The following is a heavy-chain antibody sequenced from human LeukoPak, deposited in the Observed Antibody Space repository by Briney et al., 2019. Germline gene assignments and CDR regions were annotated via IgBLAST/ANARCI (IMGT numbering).Heavy chain of an antibody. CDR1: GFTFNSYG. J-gene: IGHJ4*02. D-gene: IGHD3-16*01. Sequence: GGSLRLSCAASGFTFNSYGMHCVRQAPGKGLECVAVIWYEGNNKYYADSVKGRFSISRDNSKNTFYLQMNRLRADDTAVYYCARDRGSGTFQGGYFDYWGQGTLVTVSS. CDR3: ARDRGSGTFQGGYFDY. V-gene: IGHV3-33*01. CDR2: IWYEGNNK.